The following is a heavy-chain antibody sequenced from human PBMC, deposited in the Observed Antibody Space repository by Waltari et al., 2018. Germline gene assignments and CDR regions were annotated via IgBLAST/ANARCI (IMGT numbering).Heavy chain of an antibody. CDR3: ARDGSPYSSSFPYNYYYYYYMDV. CDR1: GGSISSYY. Sequence: QVQLQESGPGLVKPSETLSLTCTVSGGSISSYYWSWIRQPAGKGLEWLGRIYTSGSTNSNPSLKSRVTMSVATSKNQFSLKLSSVTAADTAVYYCARDGSPYSSSFPYNYYYYYYMDVWGKGTTVTISS. CDR2: IYTSGST. D-gene: IGHD6-6*01. J-gene: IGHJ6*03. V-gene: IGHV4-4*07.